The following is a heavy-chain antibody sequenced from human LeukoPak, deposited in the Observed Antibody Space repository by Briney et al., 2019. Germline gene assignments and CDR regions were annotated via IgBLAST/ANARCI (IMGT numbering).Heavy chain of an antibody. V-gene: IGHV3-23*01. CDR2: ISGSGDST. CDR1: GLTFRTYG. J-gene: IGHJ4*02. CDR3: ARVGGYYDSSGYYSVWDY. D-gene: IGHD3-22*01. Sequence: GGSLRLSCAASGLTFRTYGMSWVRQAPGKGLEWVSAISGSGDSTYYADSVKGRFTISRDNSKNTLYLQMNSLRAEDTAVYYCARVGGYYDSSGYYSVWDYWGQGTLVTVSS.